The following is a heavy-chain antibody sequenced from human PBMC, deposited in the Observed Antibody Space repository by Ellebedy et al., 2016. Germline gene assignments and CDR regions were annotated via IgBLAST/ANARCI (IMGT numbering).Heavy chain of an antibody. V-gene: IGHV3-30*04. J-gene: IGHJ2*01. CDR1: GFTFSSYG. CDR2: ISYQGSSK. CDR3: ARDHSWYFDL. Sequence: GGSLRLSCAASGFTFSSYGMHWVRQAPGKGLEWMAIISYQGSSKYYADSVKGRFTISRDNSNNTLYLQMSSLRAEDTAVYYCARDHSWYFDLWGRGTLVTVSS.